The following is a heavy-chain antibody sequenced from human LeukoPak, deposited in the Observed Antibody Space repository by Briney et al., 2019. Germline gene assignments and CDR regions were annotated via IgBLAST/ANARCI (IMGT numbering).Heavy chain of an antibody. Sequence: SETLSLTCTVSGGSISSSSYYWGWIRQPPGKGLEWIGGIYYSGSTYYNPSLKSRVTISVDTSKNQFSLKLSSVTAADTAVYYCARHAAVTRGSSEYNWFDPWGQGTLVTVSS. CDR1: GGSISSSSYY. V-gene: IGHV4-39*01. J-gene: IGHJ5*02. D-gene: IGHD6-13*01. CDR2: IYYSGST. CDR3: ARHAAVTRGSSEYNWFDP.